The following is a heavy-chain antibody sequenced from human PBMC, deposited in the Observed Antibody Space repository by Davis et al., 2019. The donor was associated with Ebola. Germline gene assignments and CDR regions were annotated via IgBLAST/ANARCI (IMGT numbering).Heavy chain of an antibody. CDR1: GFTFSDYY. D-gene: IGHD5-24*01. Sequence: GESLKISCAASGFTFSDYYMSWIRQAPGKGLEWLSYISNRDGTIFYADSVKGRFTISRDNAKNSLYLQMNSLRAEDTAVYYCARKRYLDYWGQGTLVTVSS. V-gene: IGHV3-11*04. CDR2: ISNRDGTI. CDR3: ARKRYLDY. J-gene: IGHJ4*02.